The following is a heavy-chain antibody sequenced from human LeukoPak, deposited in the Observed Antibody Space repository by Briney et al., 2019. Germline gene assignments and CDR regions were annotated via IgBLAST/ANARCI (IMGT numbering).Heavy chain of an antibody. D-gene: IGHD6-13*01. J-gene: IGHJ6*03. V-gene: IGHV4-61*02. CDR2: VYSSGRT. CDR1: GGSISSGTYY. Sequence: SQTLTLTCTASGGSISSGTYYWSWIRQPAGKGLEWIGRVYSSGRTNYNPSLKSRVTISVDTSKNQFSLKLSCVTAADTAVYYCARHPISSSWYYYYYYMDVWGKGTTVTISS. CDR3: ARHPISSSWYYYYYYMDV.